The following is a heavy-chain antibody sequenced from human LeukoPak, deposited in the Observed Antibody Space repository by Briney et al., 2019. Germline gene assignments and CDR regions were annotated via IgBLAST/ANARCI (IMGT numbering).Heavy chain of an antibody. D-gene: IGHD2-15*01. CDR2: ISYGGGTK. J-gene: IGHJ6*03. CDR3: VRGGQCSGGSCYADYFYYYMDV. CDR1: GFSFSDYY. Sequence: GGSLRLSCAASGFSFSDYYINWIRPAPGKGLAWVSYISYGGGTKHYADSVKGRFTVSRDNAKNSVILQMNSLRDEDTAVYYCVRGGQCSGGSCYADYFYYYMDVWGKGTTVTVSS. V-gene: IGHV3-11*04.